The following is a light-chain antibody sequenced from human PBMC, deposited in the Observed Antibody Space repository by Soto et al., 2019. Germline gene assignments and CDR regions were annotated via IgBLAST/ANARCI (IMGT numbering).Light chain of an antibody. CDR1: QSVNSN. V-gene: IGKV3-11*01. Sequence: EIVLTQSPGTLSLSPGERATLSCRASQSVNSNLAWYQQKPGQVPRLLIYDASNRATGIPVRFSGSGSGTDFTLTISSLEPEDFAVYYCQQSRDWPLTFGGGTKVEIK. J-gene: IGKJ4*01. CDR2: DAS. CDR3: QQSRDWPLT.